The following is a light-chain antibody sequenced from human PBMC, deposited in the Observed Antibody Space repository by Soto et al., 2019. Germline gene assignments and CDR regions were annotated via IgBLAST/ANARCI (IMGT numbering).Light chain of an antibody. CDR3: MQALQSPRT. J-gene: IGKJ1*01. CDR1: QSLLHSNGYNY. V-gene: IGKV2-28*01. CDR2: LGS. Sequence: DIVMTQSPFSLPVTPGEPASISCRSSQSLLHSNGYNYLDWYLQKPGQSPQPLIYLGSNRASGVPDRFSVSGSGTDFTLKISRVEAEDVGIYYCMQALQSPRTFGQGTKVEIK.